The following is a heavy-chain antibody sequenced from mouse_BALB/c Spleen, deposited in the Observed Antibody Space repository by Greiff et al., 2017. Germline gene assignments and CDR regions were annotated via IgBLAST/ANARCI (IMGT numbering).Heavy chain of an antibody. V-gene: IGHV3-2*02. CDR1: GYSITSDYA. J-gene: IGHJ3*01. D-gene: IGHD2-3*01. Sequence: EVQRVESGPGLVKPSQSLSLTCTVTGYSITSDYAWNWIRQFPGNKLEWMGYISYSGSTSYNPSLKSRISITRDTSKNQFFLQLNSVTTEDTATYCCARVGIYDGYYVPAWFAYWGQGTLVTVSA. CDR2: ISYSGST. CDR3: ARVGIYDGYYVPAWFAY.